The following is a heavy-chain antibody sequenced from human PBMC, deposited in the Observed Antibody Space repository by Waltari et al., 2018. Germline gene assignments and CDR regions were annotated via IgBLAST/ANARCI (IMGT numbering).Heavy chain of an antibody. J-gene: IGHJ4*01. CDR2: ISNTGGHT. V-gene: IGHV3-23*01. CDR3: ATGDRYGGI. Sequence: EVQLLESGGGLVQPGGSLRLSCEVSGISLSNYGMNWVRQVPGKGLEWVSSISNTGGHTDYTDSVKGRFVISKDNSKNTLFLQTNSLRAEDTAVYYCATGDRYGGIWGHGTQVTVSS. CDR1: GISLSNYG. D-gene: IGHD5-18*01.